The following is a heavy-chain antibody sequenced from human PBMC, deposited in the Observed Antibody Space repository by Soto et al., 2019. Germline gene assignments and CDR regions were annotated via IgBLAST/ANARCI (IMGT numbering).Heavy chain of an antibody. V-gene: IGHV4-31*03. CDR3: PRWRGGAYYYYAMDV. CDR2: MYYSGNT. D-gene: IGHD3-16*01. CDR1: GGSISSGDYY. Sequence: SETLSLTCTVSGGSISSGDYYWNWIRQHPGKGPEWIGYMYYSGNTYYNPSLKSRVTISVDTSKNQFSLNLSSVTAADTAVYYCPRWRGGAYYYYAMDVWGQGTTVTVSS. J-gene: IGHJ6*02.